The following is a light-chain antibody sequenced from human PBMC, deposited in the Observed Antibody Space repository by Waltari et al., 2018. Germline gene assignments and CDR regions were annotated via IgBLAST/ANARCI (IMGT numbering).Light chain of an antibody. V-gene: IGKV3-20*01. J-gene: IGKJ1*01. CDR3: QQCATSRT. CDR2: GAS. Sequence: EIVLTQSPRILSLSPGDRATISCRASPRTDSTYSVWYQQKRGQAPRLLIYGASSRATGIPDRFSGSGSGTDFTVTISRLEPEDFGVYDCQQCATSRTFGQGTKVEI. CDR1: PRTDSTY.